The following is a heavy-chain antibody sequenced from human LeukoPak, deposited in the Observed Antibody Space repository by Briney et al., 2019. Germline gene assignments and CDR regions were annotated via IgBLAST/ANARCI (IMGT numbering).Heavy chain of an antibody. CDR3: AKVAEYSGAFDI. CDR1: GFTFSSYS. V-gene: IGHV3-23*01. D-gene: IGHD1-26*01. Sequence: GGSLRLSCAASGFTFSSYSMNWVRQAPGKGLEWVSAISGSGGSTYYADSVKGRFTISRDNSKNTLYLQMNSLRAEDTAVYYCAKVAEYSGAFDIWGQGTMVTVSS. J-gene: IGHJ3*02. CDR2: ISGSGGST.